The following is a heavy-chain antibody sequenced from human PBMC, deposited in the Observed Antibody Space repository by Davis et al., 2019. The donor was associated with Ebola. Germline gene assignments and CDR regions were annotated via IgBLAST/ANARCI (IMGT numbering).Heavy chain of an antibody. D-gene: IGHD2/OR15-2a*01. Sequence: GESLKISCAASGFTVSSNYMSWVRQAPGKGLEWVAVIWYDGSNKYYADSVKGRFTISRDNSKNTLYLQMNSLRAEDTAVYYCARAGGSTTLTAPSMDVWGQGTTVTVSS. CDR3: ARAGGSTTLTAPSMDV. CDR1: GFTVSSNY. J-gene: IGHJ6*02. V-gene: IGHV3-33*08. CDR2: IWYDGSNK.